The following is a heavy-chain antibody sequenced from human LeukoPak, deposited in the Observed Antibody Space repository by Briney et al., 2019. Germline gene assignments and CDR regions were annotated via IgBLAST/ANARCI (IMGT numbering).Heavy chain of an antibody. CDR2: IIPILGIA. V-gene: IGHV1-69*02. Sequence: ASVKVSCKASGGTFSSYTISWVRQAPGQGLEWMGRIIPILGIANYAQKFQGRVTITADKSTSTAYMELSSLRSEDTVVYYCAVVAATRNYYYYGMDVWGQGTTVTVSS. J-gene: IGHJ6*02. CDR3: AVVAATRNYYYYGMDV. D-gene: IGHD2-15*01. CDR1: GGTFSSYT.